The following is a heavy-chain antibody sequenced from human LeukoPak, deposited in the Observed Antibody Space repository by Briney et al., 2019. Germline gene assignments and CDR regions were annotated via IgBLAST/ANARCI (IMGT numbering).Heavy chain of an antibody. J-gene: IGHJ3*02. D-gene: IGHD3-22*01. CDR1: GYTSTSYD. CDR2: ISVYNGNT. V-gene: IGHV1-18*01. Sequence: ASVKVSCKASGYTSTSYDINWVRQATGQGLEWMGWISVYNGNTKYVQKLQGRVTMTTDTSTSTANMELRSLRSDDTAVYYCARGTRGSGYYADDAFDIWGQGTMVTVSS. CDR3: ARGTRGSGYYADDAFDI.